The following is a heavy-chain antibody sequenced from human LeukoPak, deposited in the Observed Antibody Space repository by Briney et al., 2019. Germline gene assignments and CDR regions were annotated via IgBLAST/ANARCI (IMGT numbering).Heavy chain of an antibody. V-gene: IGHV1-2*02. D-gene: IGHD5-18*01. J-gene: IGHJ3*02. Sequence: ASVKVSCKASGYTFTDYYMHWVRQAPGQGLEWMGWINPNSRGTDSAQKFQGRFSMTRDTPISTAYMELSRLRSDDTAVYYCARRAREYSHDAFDIWGQGTMVTVSS. CDR3: ARRAREYSHDAFDI. CDR1: GYTFTDYY. CDR2: INPNSRGT.